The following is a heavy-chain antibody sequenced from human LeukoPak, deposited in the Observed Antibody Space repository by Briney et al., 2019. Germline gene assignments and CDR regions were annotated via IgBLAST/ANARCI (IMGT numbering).Heavy chain of an antibody. CDR1: GDSIGRGSYY. J-gene: IGHJ1*01. D-gene: IGHD2-2*01. V-gene: IGHV4-61*05. CDR2: VYYRGSA. Sequence: SQTLSLTCAASGDSIGRGSYYWGWIRQPPGRGLEWIGFVYYRGSAKYNPSLESRVTISVDTSKKQISLILKYVTAADTAVYYCGRNFEASSTWYIQYWGQGSLVTVSS. CDR3: GRNFEASSTWYIQY.